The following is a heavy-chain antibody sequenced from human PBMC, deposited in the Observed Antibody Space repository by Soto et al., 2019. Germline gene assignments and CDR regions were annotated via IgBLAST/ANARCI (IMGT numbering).Heavy chain of an antibody. CDR3: ARVNGFRDGVYDPAPVD. Sequence: QVQLVQSGPEVKKPGASVRVSCKASGSTFINFGFSWVRQAPGQELAWLGWISASNGNTYYAQKFQGRITLTTHTPTTTAYMDLRPLTSDDTAVYFCARVNGFRDGVYDPAPVDWGQGTLVTVSS. CDR2: ISASNGNT. V-gene: IGHV1-18*01. D-gene: IGHD5-12*01. CDR1: GSTFINFG. J-gene: IGHJ4*02.